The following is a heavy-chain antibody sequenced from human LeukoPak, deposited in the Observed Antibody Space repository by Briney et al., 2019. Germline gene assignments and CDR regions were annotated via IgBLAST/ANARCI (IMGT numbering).Heavy chain of an antibody. CDR3: ARTIRCGELDLDY. D-gene: IGHD3-10*01. V-gene: IGHV3-53*01. CDR2: IYSGGST. CDR1: GFTASSNY. Sequence: PGGSLRLSCLAYGFTASSNYMRWVRQAPGKGLEWVSVIYSGGSTYYADSVKGRFAISRDNSKKTLSRQMNSLRAEDTAANYSARTIRCGELDLDYWGQGTLVTVSS. J-gene: IGHJ4*02.